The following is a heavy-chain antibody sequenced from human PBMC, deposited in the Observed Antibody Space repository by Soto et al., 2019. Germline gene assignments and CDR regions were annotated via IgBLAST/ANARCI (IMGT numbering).Heavy chain of an antibody. D-gene: IGHD2-15*01. Sequence: QLQLQESGPGLVKPSETLSLTCTVSGGSISSSSYYWGWIRQPPGKGLEWIGSIYYSGSTYYNPSLKSRVTISVDTSKNQFSLKLSSVTAAGTAVYYCARLVLDIVVVVAATHFDYWGQGTLVTVSS. J-gene: IGHJ4*02. V-gene: IGHV4-39*01. CDR1: GGSISSSSYY. CDR2: IYYSGST. CDR3: ARLVLDIVVVVAATHFDY.